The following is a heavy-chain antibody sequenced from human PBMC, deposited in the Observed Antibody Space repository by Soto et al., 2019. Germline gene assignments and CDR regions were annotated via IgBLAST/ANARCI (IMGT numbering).Heavy chain of an antibody. CDR1: GYSFTSYW. J-gene: IGHJ3*02. V-gene: IGHV5-10-1*01. CDR3: AGYGVRYFDWLNWAFDI. D-gene: IGHD3-9*01. CDR2: IDPSDSYT. Sequence: GESLKISCKGSGYSFTSYWISWVRQMPGKGLEWMGRIDPSDSYTNYSPSFQGHVTISADKSISTAYLQWSRLKASDTAMYYCAGYGVRYFDWLNWAFDIWGQGTMVTVSS.